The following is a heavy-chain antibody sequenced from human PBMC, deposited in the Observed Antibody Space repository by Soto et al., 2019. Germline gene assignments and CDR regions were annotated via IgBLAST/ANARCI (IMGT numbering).Heavy chain of an antibody. CDR2: ISGGGDAP. J-gene: IGHJ2*01. D-gene: IGHD4-17*01. CDR3: GRKAIGSTLTPYYWYFDF. CDR1: GFTFYHHA. V-gene: IGHV3-23*01. Sequence: EVQLLESGGGLVQPGGSLRLSCAASGFTFYHHAMTWVRQAPGKGLEWVATISGGGDAPYYADSVRGRFTISRDNSRNTVSLLVNSLRAEDTAIYFCGRKAIGSTLTPYYWYFDFWGRGTLVSVSS.